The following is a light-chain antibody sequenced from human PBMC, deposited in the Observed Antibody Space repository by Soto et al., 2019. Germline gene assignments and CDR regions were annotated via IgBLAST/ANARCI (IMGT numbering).Light chain of an antibody. CDR2: GTS. V-gene: IGKV3-15*01. Sequence: EIVMTQSPVTLSVSPGERATLSCRASQNISRSLAWYQQKPGQGPSLLIYGTSTRAGGVPARFSGGGSGTEFTLTITSLQSEDFAVYYCHQYNNWPTWTFGQGTKVDIK. J-gene: IGKJ1*01. CDR3: HQYNNWPTWT. CDR1: QNISRS.